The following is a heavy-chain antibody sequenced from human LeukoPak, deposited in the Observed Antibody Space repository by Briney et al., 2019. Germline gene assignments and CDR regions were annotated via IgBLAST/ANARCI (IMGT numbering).Heavy chain of an antibody. J-gene: IGHJ5*02. CDR1: GGTFSSYA. V-gene: IGHV1-69*04. CDR2: IIPILGIA. Sequence: ASVKVSCKASGGTFSSYAISWLRQAPGQGLEWMGRIIPILGIANYAQKFQGRVTITADKSTSTAYMELSSLRSEDTAVYYCARNSEYYGSGSYYRNWFDPWGQGTLVTVSS. CDR3: ARNSEYYGSGSYYRNWFDP. D-gene: IGHD3-10*01.